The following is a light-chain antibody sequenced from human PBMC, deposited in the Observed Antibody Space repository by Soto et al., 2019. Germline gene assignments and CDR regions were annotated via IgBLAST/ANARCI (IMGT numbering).Light chain of an antibody. CDR2: EVS. Sequence: QSVLTQPASVSGSPGQSITISCTGTSSDVGSYNLVSWYQQHPGKAPKLMIYEVSKRPSGVSNRFSGSKSGNTASLTISGFQAEDEADYYCCSYAGSSTLYGFGTGTKVTVL. CDR1: SSDVGSYNL. CDR3: CSYAGSSTLYG. V-gene: IGLV2-23*02. J-gene: IGLJ1*01.